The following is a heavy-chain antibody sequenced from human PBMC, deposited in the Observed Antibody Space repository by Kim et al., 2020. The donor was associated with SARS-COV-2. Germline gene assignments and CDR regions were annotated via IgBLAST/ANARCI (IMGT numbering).Heavy chain of an antibody. CDR3: ARSLLITMIVVAHLDY. Sequence: ASVKVSCKASGYTFTGYYMHWVRQAPGQGLEWMGWINPNSGGTNYAQKFQGRVTMTRDTSISTAYMELSRLRSDDTAVYYCARSLLITMIVVAHLDYWGQGTLVTVSS. J-gene: IGHJ4*02. V-gene: IGHV1-2*02. CDR1: GYTFTGYY. D-gene: IGHD3-22*01. CDR2: INPNSGGT.